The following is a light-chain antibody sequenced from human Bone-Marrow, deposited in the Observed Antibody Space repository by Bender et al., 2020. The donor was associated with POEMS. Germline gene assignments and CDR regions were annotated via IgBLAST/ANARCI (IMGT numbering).Light chain of an antibody. CDR2: DDI. CDR1: SIGTKS. CDR3: QVWDTSSHVRV. J-gene: IGLJ3*02. V-gene: IGLV3-21*02. Sequence: SYVLSQPPSVSVAPGETAVLTCGGNSIGTKSVHWYQQKAGQAPVLVVYDDIDRPSGIPDRFSGSNSGNTATLTISRVEAGDEADYYCQVWDTSSHVRVFGGGAKLTVL.